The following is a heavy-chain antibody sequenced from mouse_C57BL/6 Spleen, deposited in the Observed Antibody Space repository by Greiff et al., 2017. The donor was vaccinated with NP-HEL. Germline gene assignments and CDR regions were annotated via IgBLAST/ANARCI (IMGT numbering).Heavy chain of an antibody. CDR1: GFSFNTYA. CDR2: IRSKSNNYAT. V-gene: IGHV10-1*01. Sequence: EVMLVESGGGLVQPKGSLKLSCAASGFSFNTYAMNWARQAPGKGLEWVARIRSKSNNYATYYADSVKDRFTISRDDSESMLYLQMNNLKTEDTAMYYCVRGDGGMDYWGQGTSVTVSS. J-gene: IGHJ4*01. CDR3: VRGDGGMDY. D-gene: IGHD3-3*01.